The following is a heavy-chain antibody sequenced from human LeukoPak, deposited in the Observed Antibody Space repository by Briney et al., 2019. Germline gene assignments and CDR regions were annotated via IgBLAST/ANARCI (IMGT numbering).Heavy chain of an antibody. Sequence: KSSETLSLTCTVSGGSISTYYWSWVRQPPGKGLEWIGNIDYSGTTNYNPSLKSRVTISVETSKNQLSLKLSSVTAADTAVYYCARDTYYYDNGLSWNDAFDIWGQGTMVTITS. CDR3: ARDTYYYDNGLSWNDAFDI. V-gene: IGHV4-59*01. D-gene: IGHD3-22*01. CDR1: GGSISTYY. J-gene: IGHJ3*02. CDR2: IDYSGTT.